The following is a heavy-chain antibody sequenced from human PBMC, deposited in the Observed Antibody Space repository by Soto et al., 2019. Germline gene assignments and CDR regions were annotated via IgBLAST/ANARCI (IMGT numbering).Heavy chain of an antibody. V-gene: IGHV3-23*01. CDR1: GFTFSSYA. CDR2: ISGSGGST. CDR3: AKDRTWFGELLPFDY. J-gene: IGHJ4*02. D-gene: IGHD3-10*01. Sequence: LRLSCAASGFTFSSYAMSWVRQAPGKGLEWVSAISGSGGSTYYADSVKGRFTISRDNSKNTLYLQMNSLRAEDTAVYYCAKDRTWFGELLPFDYWGQGTLVTVSS.